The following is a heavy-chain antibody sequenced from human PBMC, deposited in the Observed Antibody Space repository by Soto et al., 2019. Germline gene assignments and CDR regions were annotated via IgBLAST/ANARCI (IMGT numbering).Heavy chain of an antibody. CDR2: ISAYNGNT. Sequence: PGESLKISCKGSGYSFTSYGISWVRQAPGQGLEWMGWISAYNGNTNYAQKLQGRVTMTTDTSTSTAYMELRSLRSDDTAVYYCARDLITIFGVVTHAFDPWGQGTLVTVPQ. V-gene: IGHV1-18*04. D-gene: IGHD3-3*01. CDR3: ARDLITIFGVVTHAFDP. J-gene: IGHJ5*02. CDR1: GYSFTSYG.